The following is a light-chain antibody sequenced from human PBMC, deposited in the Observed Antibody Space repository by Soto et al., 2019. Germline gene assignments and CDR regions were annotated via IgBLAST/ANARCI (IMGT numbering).Light chain of an antibody. Sequence: DIQMTQSPSSLSASVGDRVTITCRASQNIANYLAWYQQKPAKVPQLLIYAAITLQSGVPSRFSGSGSGTDFTLTISSLQPEDVATYYCQKYYNAPRTFGQGTKVE. CDR3: QKYYNAPRT. CDR1: QNIANY. V-gene: IGKV1-27*01. J-gene: IGKJ1*01. CDR2: AAI.